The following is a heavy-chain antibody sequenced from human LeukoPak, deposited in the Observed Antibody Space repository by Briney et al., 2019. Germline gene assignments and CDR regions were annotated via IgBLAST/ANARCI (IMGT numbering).Heavy chain of an antibody. CDR3: AREVVVVLAAIGDYGMDV. Sequence: GGSLRLSCAASGFTFSSYSMNWVRQAPGKGLGWVSYISSSSSTIYYADSVKGRFTISRDNAKNSLYLQMNSLRAEDTAVYYCAREVVVVLAAIGDYGMDVWGQGTTVTVSS. CDR1: GFTFSSYS. J-gene: IGHJ6*02. D-gene: IGHD2-2*02. CDR2: ISSSSSTI. V-gene: IGHV3-48*01.